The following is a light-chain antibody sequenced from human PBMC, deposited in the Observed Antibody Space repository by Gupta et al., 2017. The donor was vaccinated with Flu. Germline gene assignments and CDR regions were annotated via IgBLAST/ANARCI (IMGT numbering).Light chain of an antibody. Sequence: SYALTQALSVSVAPGQTARITCGGNNIAIKSVHWYQQKSGQAPFLVIYDDSDRPSGSPERCYASNSGNTATLTISRVEDGEEADYYCQVWDDESAHNVVFGGGTKLTVL. J-gene: IGLJ2*01. V-gene: IGLV3-21*02. CDR1: NIAIKS. CDR3: QVWDDESAHNVV. CDR2: DDS.